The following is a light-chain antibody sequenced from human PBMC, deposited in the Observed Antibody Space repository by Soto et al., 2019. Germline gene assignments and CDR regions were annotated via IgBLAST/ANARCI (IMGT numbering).Light chain of an antibody. CDR3: QSYDSTNQGV. Sequence: NFMLTQPHSVSESPGKTVTISCTRSSGSIANHYVQWYQQRPGSAPTAVIHEDDQRPSGVPDRFSGSIDRSSNSASLTISGLKTEDEADYYCQSYDSTNQGVFGGGTKVTVL. CDR1: SGSIANHY. V-gene: IGLV6-57*03. CDR2: EDD. J-gene: IGLJ2*01.